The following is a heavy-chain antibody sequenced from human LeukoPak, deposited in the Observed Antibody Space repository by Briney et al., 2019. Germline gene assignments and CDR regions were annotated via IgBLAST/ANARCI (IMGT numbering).Heavy chain of an antibody. Sequence: GGSLRLSCAASGFTFSGYAMNWVRQAPGKGLEWVSLIFASGSTTKYADSVKGRFTISRDNSKNTLYLQMNSLRAEDTAVYYCAKEWSIFGVVITLDYWGQGTLVTVSS. V-gene: IGHV3-23*03. J-gene: IGHJ4*02. CDR1: GFTFSGYA. CDR3: AKEWSIFGVVITLDY. D-gene: IGHD3-3*02. CDR2: IFASGSTT.